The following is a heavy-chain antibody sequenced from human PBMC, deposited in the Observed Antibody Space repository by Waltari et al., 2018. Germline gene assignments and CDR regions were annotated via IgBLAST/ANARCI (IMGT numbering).Heavy chain of an antibody. CDR1: VFTLGSYN. CDR2: ISYSSSYI. D-gene: IGHD4-17*01. CDR3: ARDHEYGGKADY. Sequence: EVQLVESGGGGDKPGGPLYISCGGSVFTLGSYNMNWVRQAPGKGLEWVSIISYSSSYIYYADSVKGRFTVSRDNAKNSLFLQMNSLRAEDTAVYYCARDHEYGGKADYWGQGTLVTVSS. J-gene: IGHJ4*02. V-gene: IGHV3-21*01.